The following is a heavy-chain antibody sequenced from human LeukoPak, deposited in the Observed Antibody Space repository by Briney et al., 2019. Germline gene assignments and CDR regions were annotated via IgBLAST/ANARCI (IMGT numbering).Heavy chain of an antibody. CDR1: GFAVSSNY. Sequence: PGGSLRLSCAASGFAVSSNYMSWVRQAPGKGLEWVAVIWYDGSNKYYADSVKGRFTISRDNSKNTLYLQMNSLRVEDTAVYYCARGNNYGDQRRILDYWGQGTLVTVSS. V-gene: IGHV3-33*08. J-gene: IGHJ4*02. CDR2: IWYDGSNK. D-gene: IGHD4/OR15-4a*01. CDR3: ARGNNYGDQRRILDY.